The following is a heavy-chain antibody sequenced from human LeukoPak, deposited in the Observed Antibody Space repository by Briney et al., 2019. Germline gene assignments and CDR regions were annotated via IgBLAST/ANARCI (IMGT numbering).Heavy chain of an antibody. CDR2: ISVSGGGT. D-gene: IGHD2-21*02. J-gene: IGHJ4*02. V-gene: IGHV3-23*01. Sequence: PGGSLRLSCVASGFTFSAYSMTWARQAPGKGLDWVSSISVSGGGTYYADSVRGRFTISRDNSKNTLYLHMNSLRAEDTAVYYCVKDWRDESNCGGDCLQYWGQGTLVTVSS. CDR1: GFTFSAYS. CDR3: VKDWRDESNCGGDCLQY.